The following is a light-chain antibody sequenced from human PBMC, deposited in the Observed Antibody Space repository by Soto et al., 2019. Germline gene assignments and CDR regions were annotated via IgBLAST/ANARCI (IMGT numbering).Light chain of an antibody. CDR1: SSDVGGYNY. CDR2: EVG. J-gene: IGLJ1*01. V-gene: IGLV2-14*01. Sequence: SALTQPASVSGSPGQSITISCTGTSSDVGGYNYVSWYQQHPGKAPKLMIYEVGYRPSGVSNRFSGSKSGNTASLTISGLQAEDEADYYCCSYTTSSTYVFGAGTKVTVL. CDR3: CSYTTSSTYV.